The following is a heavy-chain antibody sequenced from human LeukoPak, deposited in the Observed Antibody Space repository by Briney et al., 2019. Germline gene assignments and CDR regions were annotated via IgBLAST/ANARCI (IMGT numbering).Heavy chain of an antibody. V-gene: IGHV4-59*02. CDR3: ARGRYYYDSRESYNWFDP. CDR1: GGSVSNYY. D-gene: IGHD3-22*01. CDR2: IYYTET. Sequence: SETLSLTCTVSGGSVSNYYWSWIRQSPGKGLEWIGYIYYTETSYNPSLKSRVIISADTSKNQFSLKLYSVTAADTAVYYCARGRYYYDSRESYNWFDPWGQGTLVTVSS. J-gene: IGHJ5*02.